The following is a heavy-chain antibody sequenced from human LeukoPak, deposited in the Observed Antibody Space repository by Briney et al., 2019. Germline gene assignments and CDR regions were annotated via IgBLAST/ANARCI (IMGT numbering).Heavy chain of an antibody. Sequence: PSETLSLTCAVYGGSFSGYYWSWIRQPPGKGLEGIGEINHSGSTNYNPSLKSRVTISVDTSKNQFSLKLSSVTAADTAVYYCAREKITFGGVIVMGFDYWGQGTLVTVSS. V-gene: IGHV4-34*01. CDR2: INHSGST. D-gene: IGHD3-16*02. CDR3: AREKITFGGVIVMGFDY. J-gene: IGHJ4*02. CDR1: GGSFSGYY.